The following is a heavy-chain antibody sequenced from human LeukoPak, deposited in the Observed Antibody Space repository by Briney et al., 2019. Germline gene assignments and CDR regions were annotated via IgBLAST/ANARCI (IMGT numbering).Heavy chain of an antibody. Sequence: SETLSLTCTVSGGSISSSSYYWGWIRQPPGKGLEWIGSIYYSGSTYYNPSLKSRVTISVDTSKNQFSLKLSSVTAADTAVYYCARHGMAYYYGSGKRGWFDPWGQGTLVTVSS. CDR2: IYYSGST. V-gene: IGHV4-39*01. J-gene: IGHJ5*02. D-gene: IGHD3-10*01. CDR3: ARHGMAYYYGSGKRGWFDP. CDR1: GGSISSSSYY.